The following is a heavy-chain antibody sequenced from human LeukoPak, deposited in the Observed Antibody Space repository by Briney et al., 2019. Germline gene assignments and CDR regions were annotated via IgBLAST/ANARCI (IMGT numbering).Heavy chain of an antibody. J-gene: IGHJ6*02. Sequence: PGRSLRLSCAASGFTFSSYGMHWVRRAPGKGLEWVAVISYDGSNKYYADSVKGRFTISRDNSKNTLYLQMNSLRAEDTAVYYCAKDSTLLWFGELSYGMDVWGQGTTVTVSS. V-gene: IGHV3-30*18. CDR2: ISYDGSNK. CDR1: GFTFSSYG. D-gene: IGHD3-10*01. CDR3: AKDSTLLWFGELSYGMDV.